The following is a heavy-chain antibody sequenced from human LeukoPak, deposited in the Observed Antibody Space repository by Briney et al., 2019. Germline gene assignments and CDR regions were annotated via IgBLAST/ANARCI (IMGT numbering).Heavy chain of an antibody. D-gene: IGHD6-6*01. J-gene: IGHJ4*02. CDR2: INHSGST. CDR3: ARGRKQAAQYYFDY. V-gene: IGHV4-39*07. Sequence: SGTLSLTCTVSGDSIISNTFSRGWIRQPPGKGLEWIGEINHSGSTNYNPSLKSRVTISVDTSKNQFSLKLSSVTAADTAVYYCARGRKQAAQYYFDYWGQGTLVTVSS. CDR1: GDSIISNTFS.